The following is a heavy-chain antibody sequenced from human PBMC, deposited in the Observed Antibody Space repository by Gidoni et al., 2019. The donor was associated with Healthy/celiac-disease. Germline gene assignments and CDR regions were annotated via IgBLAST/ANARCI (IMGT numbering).Heavy chain of an antibody. D-gene: IGHD6-19*01. V-gene: IGHV3-66*01. J-gene: IGHJ3*02. CDR1: GFNVSSNY. CDR3: SRRPGIAVAGANDAFDI. CDR2: IYSCGST. Sequence: VQLVEYGGGTVQPGGSLRLSCAASGFNVSSNYMSWVRQAPGKGLEWVSVIYSCGSTYYADSVQGRFTISKDNSKNTLYLQMNSLRAEDTAVYYCSRRPGIAVAGANDAFDIWGQGTMVTVSS.